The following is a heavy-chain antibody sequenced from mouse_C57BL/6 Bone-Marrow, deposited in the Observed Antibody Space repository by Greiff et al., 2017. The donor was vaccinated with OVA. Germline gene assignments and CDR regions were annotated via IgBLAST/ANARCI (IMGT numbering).Heavy chain of an antibody. CDR1: GFSLTSYG. CDR3: ARVGSSYFDY. CDR2: IWSGGST. Sequence: QVQLKESGPGLVQPSQSLSITCTVSGFSLTSYGVHWVRQSPGKGLEWLGVIWSGGSTDYNAAFIYRLSISKDNSKSQVFFKMNSLQADDTAIYYCARVGSSYFDYWGQGTTLTVSS. D-gene: IGHD1-1*01. J-gene: IGHJ2*01. V-gene: IGHV2-2*01.